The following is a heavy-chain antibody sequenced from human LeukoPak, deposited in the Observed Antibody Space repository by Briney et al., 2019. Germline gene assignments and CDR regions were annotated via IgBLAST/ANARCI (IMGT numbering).Heavy chain of an antibody. V-gene: IGHV4-59*01. J-gene: IGHJ4*02. CDR1: GGSISSYY. CDR2: IYYSGST. D-gene: IGHD3-3*01. CDR3: ARDLGATIFGVGGPFDY. Sequence: SETLSLTCTVSGGSISSYYWSWIRQPPGKGLEWIGYIYYSGSTNYNPSLKSRVTISVDTSKNQFSLKLSSVTAADTAVYYCARDLGATIFGVGGPFDYWGQGTPVTVSS.